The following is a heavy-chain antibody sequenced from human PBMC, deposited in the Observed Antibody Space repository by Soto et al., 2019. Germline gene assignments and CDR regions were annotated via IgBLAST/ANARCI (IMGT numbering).Heavy chain of an antibody. V-gene: IGHV1-69*05. Sequence: SVKVSCKASGGTFSSYAISWARQAPGQGLEWMGGIIPIFGTANYAQKFQGRVTMTRDTSISTAYMELSRLRSDDTAVYYCARAGYCSGGSCNNFFDPWGQGTLVTVSS. J-gene: IGHJ5*02. D-gene: IGHD2-15*01. CDR2: IIPIFGTA. CDR1: GGTFSSYA. CDR3: ARAGYCSGGSCNNFFDP.